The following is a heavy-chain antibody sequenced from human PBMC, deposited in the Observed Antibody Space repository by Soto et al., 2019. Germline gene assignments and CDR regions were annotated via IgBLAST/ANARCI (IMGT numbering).Heavy chain of an antibody. D-gene: IGHD2-2*01. CDR3: ARDGRYCSSTSCYPRWFDP. Sequence: SVKVSCKASGGTFSSYAISWLRQAPGQGLEWMGGIIPIFGTANYAQKFQGRVTITADESTSTAYMELSSLRSEDTAVYYCARDGRYCSSTSCYPRWFDPWGQGTLVTVSS. CDR2: IIPIFGTA. J-gene: IGHJ5*02. CDR1: GGTFSSYA. V-gene: IGHV1-69*13.